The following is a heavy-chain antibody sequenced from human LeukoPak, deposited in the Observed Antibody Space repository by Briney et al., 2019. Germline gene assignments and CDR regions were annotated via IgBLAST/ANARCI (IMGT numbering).Heavy chain of an antibody. CDR3: AKDGGEYYDILTGYYPRLYYMDV. J-gene: IGHJ6*03. V-gene: IGHV3-23*01. CDR1: GFTFSSYG. Sequence: GGSLRLSCAASGFTFSSYGMSWVRQAPGKGLEWVSGIRSSGDSTYYADSVKGRFTISRDNSKNTLYLQMNSLRAEDTAVYYCAKDGGEYYDILTGYYPRLYYMDVWGKGTTVTISS. D-gene: IGHD3-9*01. CDR2: IRSSGDST.